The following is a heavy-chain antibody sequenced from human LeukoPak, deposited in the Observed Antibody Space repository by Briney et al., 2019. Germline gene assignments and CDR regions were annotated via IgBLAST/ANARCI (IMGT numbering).Heavy chain of an antibody. J-gene: IGHJ4*02. CDR3: AREDYDSTAFDY. Sequence: GGSLRLSCAASGFTFSDYYMSWIRQAPGKGLEWVSYISSGSTIYYADSVKGRFTISRDNAKNSLYLQMNSLRAEDTAVYYCAREDYDSTAFDYWGQGTLVTVSS. CDR2: ISSGSTI. V-gene: IGHV3-11*04. CDR1: GFTFSDYY. D-gene: IGHD3-22*01.